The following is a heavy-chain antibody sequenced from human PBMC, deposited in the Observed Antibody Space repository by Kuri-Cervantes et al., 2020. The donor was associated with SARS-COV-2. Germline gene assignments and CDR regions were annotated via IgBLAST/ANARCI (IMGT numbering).Heavy chain of an antibody. J-gene: IGHJ2*01. D-gene: IGHD4-23*01. CDR2: ISYDGNNK. V-gene: IGHV3-30-3*01. CDR1: GFTVSSNY. Sequence: GESLKISCAASGFTVSSNYMYWVRQAPGKGLSWVAVISYDGNNKYYADSVKGRFTISRDDSKNTLYLQLNSLRVEDTAVYYCARDSYYDGNPHWYLDHWGRGTLVTVSS. CDR3: ARDSYYDGNPHWYLDH.